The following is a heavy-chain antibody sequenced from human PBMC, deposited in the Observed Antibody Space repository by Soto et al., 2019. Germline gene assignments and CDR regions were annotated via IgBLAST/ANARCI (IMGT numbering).Heavy chain of an antibody. CDR3: AKGYCSSTSCRLVGYYYYGMDV. V-gene: IGHV1-3*01. CDR1: GYTFTSYA. J-gene: IGHJ6*02. CDR2: INAGNGNT. D-gene: IGHD2-2*01. Sequence: QVQLVQSGAEVKKPGASVKVSCKASGYTFTSYAMHWVRQAPGQRLEWMGWINAGNGNTKYSQKFQGRVTITRDTSASTAYMERSSLRSEDTAVYYCAKGYCSSTSCRLVGYYYYGMDVWGQGTTVTVSS.